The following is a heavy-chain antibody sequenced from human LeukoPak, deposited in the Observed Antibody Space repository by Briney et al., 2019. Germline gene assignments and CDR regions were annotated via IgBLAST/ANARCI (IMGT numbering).Heavy chain of an antibody. V-gene: IGHV3-11*04. J-gene: IGHJ6*03. CDR2: ISSSGSTT. D-gene: IGHD1-26*01. CDR3: ARAVRGSYSGYYYYYMDV. Sequence: GGSLRLSCAASGFTFSDYYMSWIRQAPGKGLEWVSYISSSGSTTYYADSVKGRFTISRDNAKNSLYLQMNSLRAEDTAVYYCARAVRGSYSGYYYYYMDVWGKGTTVTVSS. CDR1: GFTFSDYY.